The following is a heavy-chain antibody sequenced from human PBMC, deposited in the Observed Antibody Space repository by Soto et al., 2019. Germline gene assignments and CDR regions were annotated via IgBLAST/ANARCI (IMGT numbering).Heavy chain of an antibody. CDR1: GGTFSSYA. V-gene: IGHV1-69*13. CDR3: ASHRGYSYGYPVLHFDY. CDR2: IIPIFGTA. D-gene: IGHD5-18*01. Sequence: EASVKVSCKASGGTFSSYAISWVRQAPGQGLEWMGGIIPIFGTANYAQKFQGRVTITADESTSTAYMELSSLRSEDTAVYYCASHRGYSYGYPVLHFDYWGQGTLVTVSS. J-gene: IGHJ4*02.